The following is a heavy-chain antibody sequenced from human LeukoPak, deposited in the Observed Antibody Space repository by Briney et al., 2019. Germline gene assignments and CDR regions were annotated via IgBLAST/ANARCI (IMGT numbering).Heavy chain of an antibody. V-gene: IGHV1-24*01. CDR3: ATPEPRYCSGGSCYSGVKPFDP. D-gene: IGHD2-15*01. CDR1: GYTLTELS. J-gene: IGHJ5*02. Sequence: ASVTVSCMLSGYTLTELSMHWVRQAPGERLEWMGGFVAEDVETIYAQKFQGRVTMTEDTSTDTAYMELSSLRSEDTAVYYCATPEPRYCSGGSCYSGVKPFDPWGLGTLVTVSS. CDR2: FVAEDVET.